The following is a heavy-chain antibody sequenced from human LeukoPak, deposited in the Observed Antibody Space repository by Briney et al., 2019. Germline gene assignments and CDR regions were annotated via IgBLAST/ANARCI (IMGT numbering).Heavy chain of an antibody. CDR1: GFTFSSYG. CDR2: IRYDGSNK. J-gene: IGHJ3*02. CDR3: AKALSGGEQRDAFDI. Sequence: GGSLRLSCAASGFTFSSYGMHWVRQAPGKGLEWVAFIRYDGSNKYYADSVKGRFTISRDNSKYTLYLQMNSLRAEDTAVYYCAKALSGGEQRDAFDIWGQRTMVTVSS. D-gene: IGHD3-10*01. V-gene: IGHV3-30*02.